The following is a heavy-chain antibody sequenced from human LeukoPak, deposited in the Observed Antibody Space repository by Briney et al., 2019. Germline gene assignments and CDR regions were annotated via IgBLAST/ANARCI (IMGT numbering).Heavy chain of an antibody. CDR1: GLTFSNYA. CDR3: AKSDISAAGTFDS. D-gene: IGHD6-13*01. CDR2: IFGSGGST. V-gene: IGHV3-23*01. Sequence: PGGPLTLPCAVSGLTFSNYAMTWVRQAPGKGLEWVSVIFGSGGSTYYADSVKGRFTISRDNSKNTLYLQMNSLRAEDTAVYYCAKSDISAAGTFDSWGQGTLVTVSS. J-gene: IGHJ4*02.